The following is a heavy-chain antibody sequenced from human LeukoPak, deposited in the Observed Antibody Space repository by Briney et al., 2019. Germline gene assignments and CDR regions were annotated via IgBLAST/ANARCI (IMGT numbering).Heavy chain of an antibody. Sequence: GESLKISCKGSGFSFSSYWLGWVRQMPGKGLEWLGLINPSNSDARYSPSFQGQVTMSADRSTSAAYLQWSSLKASDTAMYYCARLYNTYSSTWSDYWGQGTLVIVSS. D-gene: IGHD6-13*01. J-gene: IGHJ4*02. CDR1: GFSFSSYW. CDR3: ARLYNTYSSTWSDY. CDR2: INPSNSDA. V-gene: IGHV5-51*01.